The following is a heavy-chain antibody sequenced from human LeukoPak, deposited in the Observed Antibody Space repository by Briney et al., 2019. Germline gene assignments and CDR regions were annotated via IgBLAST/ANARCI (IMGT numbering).Heavy chain of an antibody. CDR2: ISRSSDYT. CDR1: GFTFSSYS. Sequence: GGSLRLSCAASGFTFSSYSMNWVRQAPGKGLKWVSSISRSSDYTYYADSVKGRFTISRDNAKNSLYLQMNSLRAEDTAVYYCAVAGLSYWYFDLWGRGTLVTVSS. V-gene: IGHV3-21*01. J-gene: IGHJ2*01. D-gene: IGHD6-19*01. CDR3: AVAGLSYWYFDL.